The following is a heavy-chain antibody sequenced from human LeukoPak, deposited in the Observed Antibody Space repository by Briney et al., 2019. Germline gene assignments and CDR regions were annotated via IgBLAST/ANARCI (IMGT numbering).Heavy chain of an antibody. CDR2: INHSGST. Sequence: PSETLSLTCAVYGGSFSGYYWSWIRQPPGMGLEWIGEINHSGSTNYNPSLKSRVTISVDTSKNQFPLKLSSVTAADTAVYYCARGLSLVGATNDYWGQGTLVTVSS. CDR1: GGSFSGYY. J-gene: IGHJ4*02. V-gene: IGHV4-34*01. D-gene: IGHD1-26*01. CDR3: ARGLSLVGATNDY.